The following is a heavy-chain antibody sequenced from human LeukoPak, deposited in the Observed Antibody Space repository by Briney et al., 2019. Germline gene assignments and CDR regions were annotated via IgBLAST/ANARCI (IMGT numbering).Heavy chain of an antibody. J-gene: IGHJ4*01. D-gene: IGHD6-13*01. CDR1: GFTFDDYA. V-gene: IGHV3-9*01. CDR2: ISWNSGSI. CDR3: ASASSHRIAAGGDY. Sequence: GRSLRLSCAASGFTFDDYAMHWVRQAPGKGLEWVSGISWNSGSIGYADSVKGRFTISRDNSKNMMYLQMNSLRAEDTAVYYCASASSHRIAAGGDYWGHGTLVTVSS.